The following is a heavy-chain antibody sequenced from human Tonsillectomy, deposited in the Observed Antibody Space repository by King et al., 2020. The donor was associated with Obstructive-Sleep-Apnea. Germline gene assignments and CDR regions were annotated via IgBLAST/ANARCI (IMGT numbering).Heavy chain of an antibody. J-gene: IGHJ5*02. CDR3: TTDGCSSTSCYDNWFDP. Sequence: QLVQSGGGLVKPGGSLRLSCAASGFTFSNAWMSWVRQAPGKGLEWVGRIKSKTDGGTTDYAEPVKGRFIILRDDSKNTLYLQMNSLKTEDTAVYYCTTDGCSSTSCYDNWFDPWGQGTLVTVSS. V-gene: IGHV3-15*01. CDR2: IKSKTDGGTT. D-gene: IGHD2-2*01. CDR1: GFTFSNAW.